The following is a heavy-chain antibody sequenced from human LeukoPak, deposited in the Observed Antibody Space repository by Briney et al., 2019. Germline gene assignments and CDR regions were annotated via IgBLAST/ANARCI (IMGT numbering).Heavy chain of an antibody. J-gene: IGHJ4*02. CDR2: ISAYNGNT. V-gene: IGHV1-18*01. CDR3: ARAEYNWNSFSYFDY. Sequence: GASVKVSCKASGYTFTRYGISWVRQAPGQGLEWMGWISAYNGNTNYAQKLQGRVTMTTDTSTGTAYMELRSLRSDDTAVYYCARAEYNWNSFSYFDYWGQGTLVTVSS. CDR1: GYTFTRYG. D-gene: IGHD1-7*01.